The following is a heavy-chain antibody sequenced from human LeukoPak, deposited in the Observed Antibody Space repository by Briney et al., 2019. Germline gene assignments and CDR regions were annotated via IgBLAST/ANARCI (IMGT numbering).Heavy chain of an antibody. J-gene: IGHJ4*02. CDR3: ARAIVATFATDF. D-gene: IGHD5-12*01. Sequence: ASVNVSFKASGYTFTDYYIHWVRQAPAPGLEWMGWFNLNNGGTSYAQKFQGRVTMTRDMSISTGYMELSRLRSDDRSVYYCARAIVATFATDFWGQGTLGTVSS. CDR2: FNLNNGGT. V-gene: IGHV1-2*02. CDR1: GYTFTDYY.